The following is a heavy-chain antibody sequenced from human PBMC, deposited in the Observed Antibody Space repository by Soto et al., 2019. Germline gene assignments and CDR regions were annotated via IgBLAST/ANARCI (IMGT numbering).Heavy chain of an antibody. CDR3: ARDIGYYYAISGSMAFDI. CDR2: ILYNGDT. J-gene: IGHJ3*02. D-gene: IGHD3-22*01. CDR1: GGSISDYY. V-gene: IGHV4-59*01. Sequence: SETLSLTCTVSGGSISDYYWSWIRQPPGKGLEWIGYILYNGDTKYNPSLKSRVTISVDTSKNQFSPKLSSVTAADTAIYYCARDIGYYYAISGSMAFDIWGQGTMVTVSS.